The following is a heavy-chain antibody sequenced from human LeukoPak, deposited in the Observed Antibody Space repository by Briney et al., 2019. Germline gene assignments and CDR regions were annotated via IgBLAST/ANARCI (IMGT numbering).Heavy chain of an antibody. D-gene: IGHD6-19*01. Sequence: GGSLRLSCAASGFTFSSYAMSLVRQAPGKGLEWVSAISGSGGSTYYADSVKGRFTISRDNSKNTLYLQMNSLRAEDTAVYYCAKDRLLASSGAAGNPFYYFDYWGQGTLVTVSS. J-gene: IGHJ4*02. CDR1: GFTFSSYA. CDR2: ISGSGGST. CDR3: AKDRLLASSGAAGNPFYYFDY. V-gene: IGHV3-23*01.